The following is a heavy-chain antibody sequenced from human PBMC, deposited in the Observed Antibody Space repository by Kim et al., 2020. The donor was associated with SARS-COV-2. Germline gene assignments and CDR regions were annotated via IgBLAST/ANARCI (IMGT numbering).Heavy chain of an antibody. CDR3: ARDQYSSSSKPWDY. D-gene: IGHD6-13*01. J-gene: IGHJ4*02. CDR1: GFTFSSYG. V-gene: IGHV3-33*01. CDR2: IWYDGSNK. Sequence: GGSLRLSCAASGFTFSSYGMHWVRQAPGKGLEWVAVIWYDGSNKYYADSVKGRFTISRDNSKNTLYLQMNSLRAEDTAVYYCARDQYSSSSKPWDYWGQGTLVTVSS.